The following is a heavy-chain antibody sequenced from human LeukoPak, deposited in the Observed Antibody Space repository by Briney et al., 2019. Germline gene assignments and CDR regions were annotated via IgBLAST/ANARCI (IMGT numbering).Heavy chain of an antibody. V-gene: IGHV4-34*01. Sequence: SGTLSLTCAVYGGSFSGYYWSWIRQPPGKGLEWIGEINHSGSTNYNPSLKSRVTISVDTSKNQFSLKLSSVTAADTAVYYCARDLADYGEPFDYWGQGTLVTASS. CDR3: ARDLADYGEPFDY. CDR2: INHSGST. D-gene: IGHD4-17*01. CDR1: GGSFSGYY. J-gene: IGHJ4*02.